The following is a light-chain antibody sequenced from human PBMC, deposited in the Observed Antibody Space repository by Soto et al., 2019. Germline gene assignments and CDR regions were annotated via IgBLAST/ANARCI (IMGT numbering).Light chain of an antibody. V-gene: IGKV3-15*01. Sequence: EIVMTHSPATLSASPVERVTFSCRASQSVSRNLAWYQQKPGHGPRLLIYGASSRATGIPDRFSGSGSGTEFTLTITGLQSEDFAVYYCQPYNNWPLTFGGGTKVDIK. CDR2: GAS. CDR1: QSVSRN. CDR3: QPYNNWPLT. J-gene: IGKJ4*01.